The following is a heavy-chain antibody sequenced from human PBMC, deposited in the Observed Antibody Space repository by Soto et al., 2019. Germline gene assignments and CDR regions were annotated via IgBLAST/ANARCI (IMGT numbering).Heavy chain of an antibody. CDR2: FDPEDGET. CDR1: GYTLTELS. J-gene: IGHJ4*02. D-gene: IGHD6-13*01. Sequence: GASVKVSCKVSGYTLTELSMHWVRQAPGKGLEWMGGFDPEDGETIYAQKFQGRVTMTEDTSTDTAYMELSSLRSEDTAVYYCATAHIAAAGKNLDYWGQGTLVTVSS. V-gene: IGHV1-24*01. CDR3: ATAHIAAAGKNLDY.